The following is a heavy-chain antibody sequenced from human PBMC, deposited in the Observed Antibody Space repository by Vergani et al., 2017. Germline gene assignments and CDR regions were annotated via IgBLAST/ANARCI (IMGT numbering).Heavy chain of an antibody. Sequence: QVQLVQSGAEVKKPGSSVKVSCKASGCTFSSYAISWVRQAPGQGLEWMGGIIPIFGTANYAQKLQGRVTITADESTSTAYMELSSLRSEDTAVYYCASGYSSGWYTDVKDYFDYWGQGTLVTVSS. D-gene: IGHD6-19*01. CDR1: GCTFSSYA. J-gene: IGHJ4*02. V-gene: IGHV1-69*01. CDR2: IIPIFGTA. CDR3: ASGYSSGWYTDVKDYFDY.